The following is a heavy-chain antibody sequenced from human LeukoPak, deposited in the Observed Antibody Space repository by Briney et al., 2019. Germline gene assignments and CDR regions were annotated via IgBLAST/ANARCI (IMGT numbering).Heavy chain of an antibody. CDR1: GYSFTTYG. V-gene: IGHV1-18*01. CDR2: ISAYNGNT. Sequence: GASVKVSCKASGYSFTTYGIDWVRQAPGQGLEWMGWISAYNGNTKNAQKFQGRVTLTTDTPTRTGYMELRSLTSDDTAIYYYAIIPSNRQLLPGDYWGQGTLVPVSS. D-gene: IGHD2-15*01. J-gene: IGHJ4*02. CDR3: AIIPSNRQLLPGDY.